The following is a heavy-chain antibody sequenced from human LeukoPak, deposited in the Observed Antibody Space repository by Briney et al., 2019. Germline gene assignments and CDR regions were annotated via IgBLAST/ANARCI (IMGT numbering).Heavy chain of an antibody. CDR1: GYTFTNYD. CDR3: ARVRFEGDCSGGSCGLNFDY. CDR2: MNPNSGNT. V-gene: IGHV1-8*03. Sequence: ASVTVSCKASGYTFTNYDINWVRQATGQGLEWLGWMNPNSGNTDYAQKFQGRVTITRNTSISTAYMELSSLRSEDTAVYYCARVRFEGDCSGGSCGLNFDYWGRGTLVTVSS. D-gene: IGHD2-15*01. J-gene: IGHJ4*02.